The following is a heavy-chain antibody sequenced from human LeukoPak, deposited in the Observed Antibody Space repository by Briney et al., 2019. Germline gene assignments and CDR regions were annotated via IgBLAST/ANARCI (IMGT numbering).Heavy chain of an antibody. Sequence: SETLSLTCAVYGGSFSGYYWSWIRQPPGKGLEWIGEINHSGSTNYNPSLKSRVTISVDTSKNQFSLKLSSVTAADTAVYYCARDRWLRLDYWGQGTLVTVSS. V-gene: IGHV4-34*01. CDR1: GGSFSGYY. CDR3: ARDRWLRLDY. D-gene: IGHD5-12*01. CDR2: INHSGST. J-gene: IGHJ4*02.